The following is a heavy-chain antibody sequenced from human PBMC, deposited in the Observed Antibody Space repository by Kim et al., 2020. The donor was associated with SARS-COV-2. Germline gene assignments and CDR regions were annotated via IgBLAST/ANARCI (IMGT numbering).Heavy chain of an antibody. D-gene: IGHD3-22*01. J-gene: IGHJ3*02. CDR2: ISYDGSNK. CDR3: ARVVTQGDHYDSSGYSDDAFDI. V-gene: IGHV3-30*03. CDR1: GFTFSSYV. Sequence: GGSLRLSCAASGFTFSSYVMHWVRQAPGKGLEWVAVISYDGSNKYYADSVKGRFTISRDNSKNTLYLQMNSLRAEDTAVYYCARVVTQGDHYDSSGYSDDAFDIWGQGTMVTVSS.